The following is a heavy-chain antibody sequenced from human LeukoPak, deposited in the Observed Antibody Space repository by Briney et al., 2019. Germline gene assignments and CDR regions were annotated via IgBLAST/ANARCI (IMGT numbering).Heavy chain of an antibody. CDR1: GYTFTSYG. CDR2: IIPIFGTA. J-gene: IGHJ4*02. D-gene: IGHD6-19*01. CDR3: AADPTGGLSGWYSFDY. Sequence: PSVKVSCKASGYTFTSYGISWVRQAPGQGLEWMGGIIPIFGTANYAQKFQGRVTITADESTSTAYMEVSSLRSEDTAVYYCAADPTGGLSGWYSFDYWGQGTLVTVSS. V-gene: IGHV1-69*13.